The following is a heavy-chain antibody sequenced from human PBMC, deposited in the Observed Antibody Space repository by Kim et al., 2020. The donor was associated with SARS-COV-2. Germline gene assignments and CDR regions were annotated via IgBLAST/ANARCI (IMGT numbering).Heavy chain of an antibody. CDR2: INHSGST. Sequence: SETLSLTCAVYGGSFSGYYWSWIRQPPGKGLEWIGEINHSGSTNYNPSLKSRVTISVDTSKNQFSLKLSSVTAADTAVYYCARGDSSSSGYYGMDVWGQG. D-gene: IGHD6-13*01. CDR3: ARGDSSSSGYYGMDV. V-gene: IGHV4-34*01. J-gene: IGHJ6*02. CDR1: GGSFSGYY.